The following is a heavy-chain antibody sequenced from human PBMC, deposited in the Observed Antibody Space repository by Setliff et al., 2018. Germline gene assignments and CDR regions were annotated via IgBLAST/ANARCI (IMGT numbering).Heavy chain of an antibody. CDR1: GGSFSGDY. V-gene: IGHV4-34*01. CDR2: IYYSGST. Sequence: SETLSLTWVVYGGSFSGDYWSWIRQPPGKGLEWIGSIYYSGSTYYNPSLKSRVTISVDTSKNQFSLKLSSVTAADTALYYCTVYNTGSSKDHYWGQGTPVTVSS. CDR3: TVYNTGSSKDHY. J-gene: IGHJ4*02. D-gene: IGHD2-8*02.